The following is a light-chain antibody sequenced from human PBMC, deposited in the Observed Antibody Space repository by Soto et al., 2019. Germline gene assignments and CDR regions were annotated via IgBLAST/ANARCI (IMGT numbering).Light chain of an antibody. CDR3: QEYDNWPLWT. CDR2: GAS. CDR1: QNINSY. J-gene: IGKJ1*01. V-gene: IGKV3-15*01. Sequence: EIVVTQSPSTLSLFPGERATLSFRANQNINSYLAWYQQKPGQAPRLLIYGASTRATGVPARFSGSGSGTEFTLTINSRQSEDFALYYCQEYDNWPLWTFGQGTKVDIK.